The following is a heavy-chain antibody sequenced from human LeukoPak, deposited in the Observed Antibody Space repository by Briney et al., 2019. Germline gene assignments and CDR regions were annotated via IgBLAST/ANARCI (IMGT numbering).Heavy chain of an antibody. CDR2: INPNSGGT. J-gene: IGHJ5*02. CDR1: GYTFTGYY. V-gene: IGHV1-2*02. D-gene: IGHD3-10*01. Sequence: ASVKVSCKASGYTFTGYYMRWVRQAPGQRLEWMGWINPNSGGTNYAQKFQGRVTMTRDTSISTAYMELSRLRSDDTAVYYCARGRSYYGSGSSPFDPWGQGTLVTVSS. CDR3: ARGRSYYGSGSSPFDP.